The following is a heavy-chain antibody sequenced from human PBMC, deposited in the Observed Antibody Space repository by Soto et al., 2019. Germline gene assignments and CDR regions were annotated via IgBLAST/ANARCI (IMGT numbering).Heavy chain of an antibody. CDR1: GGTFSSYA. CDR3: AVGEYYYDSSGYYDY. D-gene: IGHD3-22*01. CDR2: IIPIFGAA. Sequence: SVKVSCKASGGTFSSYAISWVRQAPGQGLEWMGGIIPIFGAANYAQKFQGRVTITADESTSTAYMELSSLRSEDTAVYYCAVGEYYYDSSGYYDYWGQGTLVTVSS. V-gene: IGHV1-69*13. J-gene: IGHJ4*02.